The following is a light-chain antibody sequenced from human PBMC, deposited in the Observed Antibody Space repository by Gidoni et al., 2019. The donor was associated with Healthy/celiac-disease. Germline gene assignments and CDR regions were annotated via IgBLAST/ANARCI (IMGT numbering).Light chain of an antibody. J-gene: IGKJ2*01. V-gene: IGKV1-39*01. CDR2: AAS. CDR1: QSISSY. CDR3: QQSYSTPRT. Sequence: DIQMTQSPSSLSASVGDRVTITCRASQSISSYLNWYQQKPGKAPKLLIYAASSLQSGAPSRFSGSGSEDFATYYCQQSYSTPRTFGQGTKLEIK.